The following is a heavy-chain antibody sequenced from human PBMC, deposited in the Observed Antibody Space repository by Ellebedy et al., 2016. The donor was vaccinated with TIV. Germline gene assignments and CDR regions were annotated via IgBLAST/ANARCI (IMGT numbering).Heavy chain of an antibody. CDR3: ARQVDYYGSGRPTTSDNWFDP. CDR2: INHSGST. V-gene: IGHV4-34*01. CDR1: GGSFSGYY. D-gene: IGHD3-10*01. Sequence: SQTLSLTXAVYGGSFSGYYWSWIRQPPGKGLEWIGEINHSGSTNYSPSFQGHVTISADKSISTAYLQWSSLKASDTAMYYCARQVDYYGSGRPTTSDNWFDPWGQGTLVTVSS. J-gene: IGHJ5*02.